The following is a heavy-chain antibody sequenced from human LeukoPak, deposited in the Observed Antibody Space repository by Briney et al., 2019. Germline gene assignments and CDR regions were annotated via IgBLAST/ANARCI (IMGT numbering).Heavy chain of an antibody. CDR1: GFTVSSNY. D-gene: IGHD6-13*01. Sequence: PGGSLRLSCAASGFTVSSNYMSWVRQAPGKGLEWVSVIYSGGSTYYADSVKGRFTISRDNSKNTLYLQMNSLRAEDTAVYYCAREEAIAAGGTFFDYWGQGTLVTVSS. CDR2: IYSGGST. V-gene: IGHV3-53*01. CDR3: AREEAIAAGGTFFDY. J-gene: IGHJ4*02.